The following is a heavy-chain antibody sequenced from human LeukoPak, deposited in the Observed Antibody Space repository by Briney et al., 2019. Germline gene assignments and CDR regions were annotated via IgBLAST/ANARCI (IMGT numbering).Heavy chain of an antibody. J-gene: IGHJ6*02. CDR3: ARAEGLRFLEWLSTNYYYYGMDV. V-gene: IGHV1-3*01. Sequence: ASVKVSCKASGYTFTSYAMHWVRQAPGQRLEWMGWINAGNGNTKYSQKFQGRVTITRDTSVSTAYMELSSLRSEDTAVYYCARAEGLRFLEWLSTNYYYYGMDVWGQGTTVTVSS. CDR2: INAGNGNT. D-gene: IGHD3-3*01. CDR1: GYTFTSYA.